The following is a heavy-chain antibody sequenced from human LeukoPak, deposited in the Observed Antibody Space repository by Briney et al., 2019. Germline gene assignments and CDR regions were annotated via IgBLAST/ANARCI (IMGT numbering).Heavy chain of an antibody. CDR2: IYASGST. V-gene: IGHV4-61*02. J-gene: IGHJ6*03. CDR1: GGSINYDTYY. Sequence: PSETLSLTCTVSGGSINYDTYYWSWIRQPAGKGLEWIGRIYASGSTNYNPSLNSRVTISVDTSKNQFSLKLTSVTAADTAVYYCVRHSGYYYYYMDVWGKGTTVTISS. CDR3: VRHSGYYYYYMDV.